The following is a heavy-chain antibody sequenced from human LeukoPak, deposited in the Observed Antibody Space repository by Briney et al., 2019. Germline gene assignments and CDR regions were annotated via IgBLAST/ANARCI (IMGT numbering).Heavy chain of an antibody. Sequence: GASVKVSCKASGYTFSGYYLHWVRQAPRQGLEWMGHIDPNSGGTKYAQKFQGRVTMTRDTSTTSAYMELSSLIFDDTAVYYCARDLGYGYGSVWHKYFDYWSHGTLVTVSS. CDR2: IDPNSGGT. J-gene: IGHJ4*01. V-gene: IGHV1-2*06. CDR1: GYTFSGYY. CDR3: ARDLGYGYGSVWHKYFDY. D-gene: IGHD5-18*01.